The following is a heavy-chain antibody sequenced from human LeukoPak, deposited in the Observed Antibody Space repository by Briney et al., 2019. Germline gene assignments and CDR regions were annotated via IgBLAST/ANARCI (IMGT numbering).Heavy chain of an antibody. V-gene: IGHV1-18*01. CDR3: ARSYDSSGYYYSYFDY. CDR2: ISAYNGNT. CDR1: GYTFTSYG. J-gene: IGHJ4*02. D-gene: IGHD3-22*01. Sequence: ASVKVSCKASGYTFTSYGISWVRQAPGQGLEWMGWISAYNGNTNYAQKLQGRVTMTTDTSTSTAYMELRSLRSDDTAVYYCARSYDSSGYYYSYFDYWGQGTLVTVSS.